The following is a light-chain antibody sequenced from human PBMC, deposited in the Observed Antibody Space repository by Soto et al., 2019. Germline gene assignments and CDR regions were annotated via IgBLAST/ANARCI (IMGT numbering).Light chain of an antibody. CDR2: GIS. CDR1: QSVNSN. Sequence: EILITQSPATLSVSPGERATLSCRASQSVNSNYLAWYQQKPGQAPRLLIYGISKRATDIPDRFSGSGSGTEFTLTISSLQPEDFATYYCQQHGQWPITFGQGTRLENK. V-gene: IGKV3D-15*01. CDR3: QQHGQWPIT. J-gene: IGKJ5*01.